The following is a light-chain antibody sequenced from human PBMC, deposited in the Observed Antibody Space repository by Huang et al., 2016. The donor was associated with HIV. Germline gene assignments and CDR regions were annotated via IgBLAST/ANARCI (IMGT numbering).Light chain of an antibody. Sequence: DIVMTHSSLSLSVIPGEPASISYRSSHSLLHSNGYNYLDWFLQKPGQSLQLLIYLGSSRSSWVPDKFSGNGSATDYTLKISRVEAEDVGVYYCMQSLQTPMYTFGQGTKLEIK. CDR3: MQSLQTPMYT. J-gene: IGKJ2*01. V-gene: IGKV2-28*01. CDR2: LGS. CDR1: HSLLHSNGYNY.